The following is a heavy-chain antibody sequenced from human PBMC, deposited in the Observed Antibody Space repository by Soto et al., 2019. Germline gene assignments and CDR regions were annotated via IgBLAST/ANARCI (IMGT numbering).Heavy chain of an antibody. CDR1: GFTFSTYA. CDR3: ARDRPSPYCSSTSCSSYFDY. D-gene: IGHD2-2*01. J-gene: IGHJ4*02. V-gene: IGHV3-30-3*01. Sequence: GGSLRLSCAASGFTFSTYAMQWVRQAPGKGLEWVAVISYDGSNKYYADSVKGRFTIPRDNSKNTLYLQMNSLRAEDTAVYYCARDRPSPYCSSTSCSSYFDYWGQGTLVTVSS. CDR2: ISYDGSNK.